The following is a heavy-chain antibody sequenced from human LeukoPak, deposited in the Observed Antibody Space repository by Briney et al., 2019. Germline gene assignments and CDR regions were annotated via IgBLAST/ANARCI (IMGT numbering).Heavy chain of an antibody. CDR3: ARDRAAAGLDY. V-gene: IGHV1-69*04. Sequence: SVKASCTASGGTFSSYAISWVRQAPGQGLEWMGRIIPILGIANYAQKFQGRVTITADKSTSTAYMELSSLRSEDTAVYYCARDRAAAGLDYWGQGTLVTVSS. CDR1: GGTFSSYA. CDR2: IIPILGIA. J-gene: IGHJ4*02. D-gene: IGHD6-13*01.